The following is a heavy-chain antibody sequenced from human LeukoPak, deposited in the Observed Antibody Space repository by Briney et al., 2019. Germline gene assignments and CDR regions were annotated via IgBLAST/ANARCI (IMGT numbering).Heavy chain of an antibody. Sequence: PSETLSLTCTVSGGSISSYYWSWIRQPPGKGLEWIGYIYYSGSTNYNPSLKSRVTISVDTSKNQFSLKLSPVTAADTAVYYCARGSRKWELLPFDYWGQGTLVTVSS. V-gene: IGHV4-59*01. CDR3: ARGSRKWELLPFDY. D-gene: IGHD1-26*01. CDR2: IYYSGST. CDR1: GGSISSYY. J-gene: IGHJ4*02.